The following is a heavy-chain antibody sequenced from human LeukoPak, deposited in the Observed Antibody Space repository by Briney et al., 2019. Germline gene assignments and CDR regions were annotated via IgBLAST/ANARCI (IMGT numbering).Heavy chain of an antibody. J-gene: IGHJ4*02. CDR2: ISSSSSSI. CDR1: GFTFRKYN. D-gene: IGHD6-19*01. V-gene: IGHV3-21*01. Sequence: GGSLILSCAASGFTFRKYNMHWVRQAPGKGLEWVSSISSSSSSIYYSDSVKRRFTVSRDNAKNSLYLQMNSLRDEDTAVYYCAGSLRGGGWYMYWGQGTLVTVSS. CDR3: AGSLRGGGWYMY.